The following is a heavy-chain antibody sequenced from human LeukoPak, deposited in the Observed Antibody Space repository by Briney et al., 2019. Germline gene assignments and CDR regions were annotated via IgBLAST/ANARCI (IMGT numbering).Heavy chain of an antibody. D-gene: IGHD2-15*01. CDR1: GYTFSGYV. J-gene: IGHJ1*01. V-gene: IGHV1-3*01. CDR3: AGEADCSGDTCYPFQY. Sequence: GASVKVSCKAAGYTFSGYVIHWVRQAPGQRLEWVGWFNGGSDTTKYRQKFQDRVTITRDTSANIDYMELSSLTSDDTAVYYCAGEADCSGDTCYPFQYWGQGTLVIVSS. CDR2: FNGGSDTT.